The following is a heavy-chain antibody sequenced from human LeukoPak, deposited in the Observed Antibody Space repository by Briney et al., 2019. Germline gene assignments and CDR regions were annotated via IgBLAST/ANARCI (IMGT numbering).Heavy chain of an antibody. CDR2: INSKRDDETN. J-gene: IGHJ4*02. CDR1: GVTFSNAW. CDR3: TTDYHDSSGYLVDY. D-gene: IGHD3-22*01. V-gene: IGHV3-15*01. Sequence: GGTLRLSCAASGVTFSNAWMSWVRQAPGKGLDWVGRINSKRDDETNEYAAPVKGRSTISRDDSKNTLYLQMNSLKTDDTAVYYCTTDYHDSSGYLVDYWGQRTLVTVSS.